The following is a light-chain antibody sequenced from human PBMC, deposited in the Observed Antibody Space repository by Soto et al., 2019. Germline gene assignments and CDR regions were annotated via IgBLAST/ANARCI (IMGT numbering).Light chain of an antibody. CDR1: SSNIGSNT. Sequence: QSVLTQPPSASGTPGQRVTISCSGSSSNIGSNTVNWYQQLPGTAPKLLIYSNNQRPSGVPDRFSASKSGTSTSLAISGLQSDDEADYHCAAWDDSLNGVVFGGGTKLTVL. J-gene: IGLJ2*01. V-gene: IGLV1-44*01. CDR3: AAWDDSLNGVV. CDR2: SNN.